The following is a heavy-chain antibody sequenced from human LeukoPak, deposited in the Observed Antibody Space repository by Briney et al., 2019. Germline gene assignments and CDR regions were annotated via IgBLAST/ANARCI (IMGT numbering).Heavy chain of an antibody. CDR3: ARVAAAGTGMFVNFYYSMDI. D-gene: IGHD6-13*01. Sequence: GGSLRLSCVASGFTFSSRDWVTWVRQAPGKGLEWVANIKQDGSEKNYVDSVKGRFTISRDNAKNSVDLQMNSLRVEDTAVYYCARVAAAGTGMFVNFYYSMDIWGKGTTVTISS. J-gene: IGHJ6*03. V-gene: IGHV3-7*01. CDR2: IKQDGSEK. CDR1: GFTFSSRDW.